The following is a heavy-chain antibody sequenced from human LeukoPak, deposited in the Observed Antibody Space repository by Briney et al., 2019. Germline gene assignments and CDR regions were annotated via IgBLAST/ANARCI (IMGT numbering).Heavy chain of an antibody. D-gene: IGHD2-2*01. CDR2: IYSDGRT. Sequence: PGGSLRLSCAASGFIVSNKYMTWVRQAPGKGLEWVSLIYSDGRTYYADSVRGRCTISRDNSKNTLYLQMNSLRAEDTAVYYCAHGSMYQLDYWGQGTLVTVSS. CDR3: AHGSMYQLDY. J-gene: IGHJ4*02. CDR1: GFIVSNKY. V-gene: IGHV3-53*01.